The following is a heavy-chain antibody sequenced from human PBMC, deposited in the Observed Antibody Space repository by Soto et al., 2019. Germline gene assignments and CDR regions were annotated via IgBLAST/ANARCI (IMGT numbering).Heavy chain of an antibody. V-gene: IGHV3-21*06. CDR2: ISKSDYT. CDR3: AREDSIIIPAVSDF. J-gene: IGHJ4*02. D-gene: IGHD2-2*01. Sequence: RLSCTVSGFAFNNYGINWVRRAPGKGLEWVSSISKSDYTYYSDSVKGRFTISRDNAKNSVSLQMNTLRVEDTAVYYCAREDSIIIPAVSDFWGQGTLVTVSS. CDR1: GFAFNNYG.